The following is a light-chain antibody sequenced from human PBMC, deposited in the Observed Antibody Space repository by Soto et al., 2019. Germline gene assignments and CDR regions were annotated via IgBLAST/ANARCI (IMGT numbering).Light chain of an antibody. J-gene: IGKJ4*01. V-gene: IGKV2-28*01. CDR2: LGS. CDR3: MQALQTRVT. Sequence: DIVMTQSPLSLPVTPGEPASISCRSSQSLLHSNGYNYLDWYLQKPGQSPQLLIYLGSNRASGVPDRFRGSGSGTDFTLKISRVEAEDVGVYYCMQALQTRVTFGGGTKVEIK. CDR1: QSLLHSNGYNY.